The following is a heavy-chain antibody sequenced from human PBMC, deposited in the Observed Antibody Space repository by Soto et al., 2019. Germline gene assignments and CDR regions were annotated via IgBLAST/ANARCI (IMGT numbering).Heavy chain of an antibody. J-gene: IGHJ4*02. Sequence: EVHLLESGGGLVQPGGSLRLSCAASGFTFSSYTMSWVRQAPGMGLEWISAIYGSGINTYYADSVKGRFTVSRDNSMNTLYLQMNNLRAEDTAVYYCAKGGIDRVIGAGADSWGQGTLVTVSS. CDR2: IYGSGINT. V-gene: IGHV3-23*01. CDR1: GFTFSSYT. CDR3: AKGGIDRVIGAGADS. D-gene: IGHD3-10*01.